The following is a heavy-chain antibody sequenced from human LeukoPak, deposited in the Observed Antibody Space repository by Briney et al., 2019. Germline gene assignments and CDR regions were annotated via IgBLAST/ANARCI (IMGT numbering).Heavy chain of an antibody. J-gene: IGHJ4*02. D-gene: IGHD4-23*01. CDR3: VRDLTMVVTGGY. Sequence: GGSLRLSCVGSGFSFSSYEMNWVRQAPGKGLEWISYIGSSGNIGYYADSVKGRFTISRDNARNSLFLQMNNLRVEDTAVYYCVRDLTMVVTGGYWGQGTLVTVSS. V-gene: IGHV3-48*03. CDR1: GFSFSSYE. CDR2: IGSSGNIG.